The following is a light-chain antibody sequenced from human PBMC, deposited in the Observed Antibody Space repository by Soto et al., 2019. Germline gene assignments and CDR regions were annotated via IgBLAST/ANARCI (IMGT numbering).Light chain of an antibody. CDR1: SSDVGGYNY. J-gene: IGLJ2*01. Sequence: QSALTQPPSASGSPGQSVTISCTGTSSDVGGYNYVSWYQQHPGKAPKVMIYDVNKRPSGVPDRFSGSKSGHTASLTVSGLQAEEEGDYYCSSHAGGQNVVFGGGTKLTVL. V-gene: IGLV2-8*01. CDR3: SSHAGGQNVV. CDR2: DVN.